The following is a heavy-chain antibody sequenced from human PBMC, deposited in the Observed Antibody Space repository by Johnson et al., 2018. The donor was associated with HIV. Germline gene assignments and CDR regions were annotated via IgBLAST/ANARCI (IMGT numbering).Heavy chain of an antibody. CDR2: INWNGGNT. D-gene: IGHD6-19*01. CDR3: AGENLPGIAVYGGAFDI. V-gene: IGHV3-20*04. Sequence: VQVVESGGGLVQPGGSLRLSCAASGFTFDDYGMSWVRRAPGQGLEWVSGINWNGGNTGYADSVKGRFTISRDNAKNSLYLQMNSLRSEDTGVYFCAGENLPGIAVYGGAFDIWGQGTMVTVSS. J-gene: IGHJ3*02. CDR1: GFTFDDYG.